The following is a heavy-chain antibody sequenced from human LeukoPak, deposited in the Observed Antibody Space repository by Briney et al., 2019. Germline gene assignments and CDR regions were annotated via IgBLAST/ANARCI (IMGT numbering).Heavy chain of an antibody. J-gene: IGHJ3*02. CDR2: ISWNSGSI. CDR3: AKDLSRDGYYTSFDI. D-gene: IGHD5-24*01. Sequence: SLRLSCAASGFTFDDYAMHWVRQAPGKGLEWVSGISWNSGSIGYADSVKGRFTISRDNAKNSLYLQMNSLRAEDTALYYCAKDLSRDGYYTSFDIWGQGTMVTVSS. V-gene: IGHV3-9*01. CDR1: GFTFDDYA.